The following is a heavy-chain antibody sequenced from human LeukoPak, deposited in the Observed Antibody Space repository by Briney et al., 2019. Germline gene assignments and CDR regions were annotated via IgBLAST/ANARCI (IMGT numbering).Heavy chain of an antibody. V-gene: IGHV3-30*02. CDR1: GFTFSSYG. Sequence: GGSLRLSCAASGFTFSSYGMHWVRQAPGKGLEWVAFIRYDGSNKYYADSVKGRFTISRDSSKNTLYLQMNSLRAEDTAVYYCAKDWDYYDSSGFPNYWGQGTLVTVSS. CDR3: AKDWDYYDSSGFPNY. J-gene: IGHJ4*02. CDR2: IRYDGSNK. D-gene: IGHD3-22*01.